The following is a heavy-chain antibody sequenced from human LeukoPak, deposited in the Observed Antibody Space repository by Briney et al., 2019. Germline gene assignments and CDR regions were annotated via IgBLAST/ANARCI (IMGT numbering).Heavy chain of an antibody. D-gene: IGHD6-13*01. CDR1: GFTFSSYA. CDR2: ISGSGGST. J-gene: IGHJ4*02. Sequence: PGGSLRLSCAASGFTFSSYAMSWVRQAPGKGLEWVSAISGSGGSTYYADSVKGRFTISGDNSKNTLYLQMNSLRAEDTAVYYCAKDLHLIAAAAYFDYWGQGTLVTVPS. CDR3: AKDLHLIAAAAYFDY. V-gene: IGHV3-23*01.